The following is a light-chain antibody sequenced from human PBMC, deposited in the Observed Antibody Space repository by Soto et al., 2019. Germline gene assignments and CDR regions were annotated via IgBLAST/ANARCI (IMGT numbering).Light chain of an antibody. V-gene: IGKV3-11*01. J-gene: IGKJ1*01. Sequence: EILMTQSPATLSVSPGERATLSCRASQSVSIDLAWYQQTPGQAPRLLIYGASTRATGIPVRFSGSASGTDFTLTISSLEPEDFAVYYCQQRSNWLWTFGQGTKVDIK. CDR3: QQRSNWLWT. CDR2: GAS. CDR1: QSVSID.